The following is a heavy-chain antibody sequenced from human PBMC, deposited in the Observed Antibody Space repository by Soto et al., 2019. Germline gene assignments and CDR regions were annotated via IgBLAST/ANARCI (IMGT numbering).Heavy chain of an antibody. V-gene: IGHV1-18*01. Sequence: HVQLVQSGAEVRKPGDSVKVSCKASGYTFTTYGITWVRQAPGQGLEWLGWTSGHNGNAEYAQKVQGRVTMTTDTSTRTAYMGLRSLRSDDTAVYYCARVSIALEYSTTPFDYWGQGTLVTVSS. J-gene: IGHJ4*02. CDR3: ARVSIALEYSTTPFDY. CDR1: GYTFTTYG. CDR2: TSGHNGNA. D-gene: IGHD6-13*01.